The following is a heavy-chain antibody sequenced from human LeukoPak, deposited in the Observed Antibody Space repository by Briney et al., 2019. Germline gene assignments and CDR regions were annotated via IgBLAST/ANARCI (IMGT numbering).Heavy chain of an antibody. J-gene: IGHJ4*02. CDR3: AGGRGLWFGELLYLDY. CDR1: GFTVSSNY. D-gene: IGHD3-10*01. CDR2: IYSGGST. Sequence: GGSLRLSCAASGFTVSSNYMSWVRQAPGKGLEWVSVIYSGGSTYYADSVKGRFTISRDNSKNTLCLQMNSLRAEDTAVYYCAGGRGLWFGELLYLDYWGQGTLVTVSS. V-gene: IGHV3-53*01.